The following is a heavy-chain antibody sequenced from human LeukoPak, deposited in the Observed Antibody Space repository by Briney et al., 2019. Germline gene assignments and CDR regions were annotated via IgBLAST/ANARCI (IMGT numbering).Heavy chain of an antibody. D-gene: IGHD3-3*02. V-gene: IGHV3-23*01. J-gene: IGHJ4*02. CDR1: GFTFSSNA. CDR2: ITGSGGST. CDR3: AKGLSIASSFFDY. Sequence: GGSLRLSCAASGFTFSSNAMSWVRQAPGKGLEWVTYITGSGGSTLYADSVKGRFTVSRDNSKNTLYLQMNSLRAEDTAVYFCAKGLSIASSFFDYWGQGTLVTVSS.